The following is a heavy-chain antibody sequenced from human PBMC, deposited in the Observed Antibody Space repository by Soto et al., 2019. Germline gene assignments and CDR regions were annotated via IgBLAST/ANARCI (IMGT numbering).Heavy chain of an antibody. J-gene: IGHJ4*02. CDR3: ASQRAAARPGGIDY. CDR2: VIPNLGIA. Sequence: QVQLVQSGAEVKKPGSSVKVSCKASGGTFSSYTISWVRQAPGQGLEWMGRVIPNLGIANYAQKFQGRVTITADKSASPAYMQLSSLRSEDTAVYYGASQRAAARPGGIDYWGQGTLVTVAS. CDR1: GGTFSSYT. V-gene: IGHV1-69*02. D-gene: IGHD6-6*01.